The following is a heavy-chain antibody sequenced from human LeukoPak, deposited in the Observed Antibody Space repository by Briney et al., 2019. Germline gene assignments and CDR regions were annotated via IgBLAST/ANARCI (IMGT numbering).Heavy chain of an antibody. V-gene: IGHV3-23*01. J-gene: IGHJ4*02. CDR3: AKEFGTMVRGVIDHFDY. CDR2: ISGSGGST. D-gene: IGHD3-10*01. Sequence: GGSLRLSCAASGFTFSSYAMSWVRQAPGKGLEWVSAISGSGGSTYYADSVKGRFTISRDNSKNTLYLQTNSLRAEDTAVYYCAKEFGTMVRGVIDHFDYWGQGTLVTVSS. CDR1: GFTFSSYA.